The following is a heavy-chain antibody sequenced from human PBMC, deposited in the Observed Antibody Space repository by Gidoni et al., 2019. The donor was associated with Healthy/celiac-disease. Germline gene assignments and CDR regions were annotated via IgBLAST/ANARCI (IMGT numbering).Heavy chain of an antibody. J-gene: IGHJ6*03. CDR3: ARQTLEDIVVVPAAPYYYYMDV. CDR2: IYYSGST. D-gene: IGHD2-2*01. V-gene: IGHV4-39*01. Sequence: QLQLQESGPGLVKPSETLSLTCTVSGGSISSSSYYWGWIRQPPGKGLEWIGSIYYSGSTYYNPSLKSRVTISVDTSKNQFSLKLSSVTAADTAVYYCARQTLEDIVVVPAAPYYYYMDVWGKGTTVTVSS. CDR1: GGSISSSSYY.